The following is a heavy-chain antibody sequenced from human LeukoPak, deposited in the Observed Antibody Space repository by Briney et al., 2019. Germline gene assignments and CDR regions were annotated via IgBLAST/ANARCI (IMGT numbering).Heavy chain of an antibody. CDR1: GGSVSSYY. Sequence: PSETLSLTCTVSGGSVSSYYWSWVRQPPGEGLEWIAYVYNSGSTNYNPSLKSQVTISVDRSKNQFSLKMNSVTAADTAVYYCVRDWEGFNFDIWGQGTMVTVSS. CDR2: VYNSGST. V-gene: IGHV4-59*02. CDR3: VRDWEGFNFDI. J-gene: IGHJ3*02. D-gene: IGHD1-26*01.